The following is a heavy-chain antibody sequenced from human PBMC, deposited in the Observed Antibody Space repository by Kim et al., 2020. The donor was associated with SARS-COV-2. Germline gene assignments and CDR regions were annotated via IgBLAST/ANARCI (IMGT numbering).Heavy chain of an antibody. J-gene: IGHJ3*02. Sequence: SETLSLTCAVYGGSFSGYYWSWIRQPPGKGLEWIGEINHSGSTNYNPSLKHRVTISVDTSKNQFSLKLGSVTAADTAVYYCARALDSSGYGDAFDIWGQGTMVTVSS. CDR2: INHSGST. V-gene: IGHV4-34*01. D-gene: IGHD3-22*01. CDR3: ARALDSSGYGDAFDI. CDR1: GGSFSGYY.